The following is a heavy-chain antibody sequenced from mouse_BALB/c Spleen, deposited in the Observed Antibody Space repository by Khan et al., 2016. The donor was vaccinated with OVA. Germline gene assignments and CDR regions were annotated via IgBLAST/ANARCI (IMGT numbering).Heavy chain of an antibody. CDR2: ISYSGVT. V-gene: IGHV3-2*02. D-gene: IGHD1-1*01. CDR1: GYSITSGYA. J-gene: IGHJ2*01. Sequence: EVQLVESGPGLVKPSQSLSLTCTVTGYSITSGYAWNWIRQFPGNKLEWMGYISYSGVTSYTPSLKSRISITRDTSKNQFFLQLNSVTTEDTATYYGARENYYGYYFDYWGQGTTLTVSS. CDR3: ARENYYGYYFDY.